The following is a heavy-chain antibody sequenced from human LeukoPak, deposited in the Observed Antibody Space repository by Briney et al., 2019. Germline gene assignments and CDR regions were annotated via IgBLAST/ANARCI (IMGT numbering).Heavy chain of an antibody. CDR2: INHSGST. D-gene: IGHD5-24*01. V-gene: IGHV4-34*01. J-gene: IGHJ3*02. Sequence: SETLSLTCAVYGGSFSGYYWSWIRQPPGKGLEWIGEINHSGSTNYNPSLKSRVTISVDTSKNQFSLKLSSVTAADTAVYYCARGPWLQPLGAFDIWGQGTMVTVSS. CDR3: ARGPWLQPLGAFDI. CDR1: GGSFSGYY.